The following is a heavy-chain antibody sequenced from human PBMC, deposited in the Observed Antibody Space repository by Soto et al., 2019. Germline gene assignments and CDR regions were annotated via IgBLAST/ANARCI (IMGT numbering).Heavy chain of an antibody. CDR2: IGPAGDT. Sequence: EVQLVESGRGLVQPGGSLRLSCAASGFTFSSSDMLWVRQPTGKGLEWVSAIGPAGDTYYPGSVKGRFTISRENAKNSLYLQMNSLRVGDTAVYYCARGSAAGNLDYWGQGTLVSVSS. J-gene: IGHJ4*02. D-gene: IGHD6-13*01. V-gene: IGHV3-13*01. CDR3: ARGSAAGNLDY. CDR1: GFTFSSSD.